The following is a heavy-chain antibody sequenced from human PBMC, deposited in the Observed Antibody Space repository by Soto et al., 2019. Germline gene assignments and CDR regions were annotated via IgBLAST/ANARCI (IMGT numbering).Heavy chain of an antibody. D-gene: IGHD6-6*01. J-gene: IGHJ6*02. Sequence: GGSLRLSCAASGFTFDDYAMHWVRQAPGKGLEWVSLISWDGGSTYYADSVKGRFTISRDNSKNSLYLQMDSLRAEDTALHYCAKDFSRVSSSSAYYGMDVWGQGTTVTVSS. V-gene: IGHV3-43D*04. CDR3: AKDFSRVSSSSAYYGMDV. CDR2: ISWDGGST. CDR1: GFTFDDYA.